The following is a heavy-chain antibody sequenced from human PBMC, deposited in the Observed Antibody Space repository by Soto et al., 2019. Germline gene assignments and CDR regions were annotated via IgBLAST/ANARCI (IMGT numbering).Heavy chain of an antibody. CDR1: GFTFSSYA. Sequence: GGSLRLSCAASGFTFSSYAMHWVRQAPGKGLEYVSAISSNGGSTYYANSVKGRFTISRDNSKNTLYLQMNSLRAEDTAVYYCARHGSGSFVGPYGMDVWGQGTTVTVSS. V-gene: IGHV3-64*01. D-gene: IGHD3-10*01. CDR2: ISSNGGST. J-gene: IGHJ6*02. CDR3: ARHGSGSFVGPYGMDV.